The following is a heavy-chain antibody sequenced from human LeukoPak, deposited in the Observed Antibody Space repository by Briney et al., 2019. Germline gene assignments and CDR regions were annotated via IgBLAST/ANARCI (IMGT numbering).Heavy chain of an antibody. V-gene: IGHV3-53*01. CDR1: GFIVSSNC. CDR2: IYSGGST. Sequence: GGSLRLSCVASGFIVSSNCMSWVRQAPGKGLEWVSFIYSGGSTYYADSVKGRFTISRDNAKNSLYLQMNSLRAEDTAVYYCARDFSDIWGQGTMVTVSS. J-gene: IGHJ3*02. D-gene: IGHD3-3*01. CDR3: ARDFSDI.